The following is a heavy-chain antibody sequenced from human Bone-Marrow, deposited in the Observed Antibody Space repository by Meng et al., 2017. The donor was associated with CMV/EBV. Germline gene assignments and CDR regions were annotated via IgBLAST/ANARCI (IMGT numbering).Heavy chain of an antibody. CDR3: ARASRFYSSSWYMGDY. D-gene: IGHD6-13*01. CDR2: INPSGGST. Sequence: ASVKVSCKASGYTFTSYGISWVRQAPGQGLEWMGIINPSGGSTSYAQKFQGRVTMTRDTSTSTVYMELSSLRSEDTAVYYCARASRFYSSSWYMGDYWGQGTLVTVSS. CDR1: GYTFTSYG. J-gene: IGHJ4*02. V-gene: IGHV1-46*01.